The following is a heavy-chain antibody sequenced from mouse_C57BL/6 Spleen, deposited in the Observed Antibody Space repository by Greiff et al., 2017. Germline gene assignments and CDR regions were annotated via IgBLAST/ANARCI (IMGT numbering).Heavy chain of an antibody. D-gene: IGHD2-5*01. Sequence: EVMLVESGGGLVKPGGSLKLSCAASGFTFSDYGMHWVRQAPEKGLEWVAYLSSGSSTIYYADTVKGRFTISRDNAKNTLFLQMTSLRSEDTAMYYCARAHYSNYRYARDYWGQGTSVTGSS. CDR2: LSSGSSTI. CDR1: GFTFSDYG. J-gene: IGHJ4*01. V-gene: IGHV5-17*01. CDR3: ARAHYSNYRYARDY.